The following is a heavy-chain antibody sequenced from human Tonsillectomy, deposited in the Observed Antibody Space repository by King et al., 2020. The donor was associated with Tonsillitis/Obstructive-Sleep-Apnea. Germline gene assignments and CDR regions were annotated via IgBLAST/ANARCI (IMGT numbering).Heavy chain of an antibody. V-gene: IGHV3-30*04. Sequence: VQLVESGGGVVQPGRSLRLSCAASGFTFSSYAMLWVRQAPGKGLEWVAVISYDGSNKYYADSVKGRFTISRDNSKNTLYLQMNSLRGEDTAVYYCARDGDCSRTSCPFDYWGQGTLVTVSS. CDR3: ARDGDCSRTSCPFDY. CDR1: GFTFSSYA. J-gene: IGHJ4*02. CDR2: ISYDGSNK. D-gene: IGHD2-2*01.